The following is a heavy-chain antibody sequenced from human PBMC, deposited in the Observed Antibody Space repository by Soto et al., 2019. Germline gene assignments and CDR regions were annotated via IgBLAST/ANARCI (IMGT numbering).Heavy chain of an antibody. CDR3: EKFLLAGAHRAFDI. J-gene: IGHJ3*02. Sequence: SLRLSCAASGFTFDDYAMHWDRQAPGKGLEWVSGISWNSGSIGYADSVKGRFTISRDNAKNSLYLQMNSLRAEDTALYYCEKFLLAGAHRAFDIWGQGTMVTVSS. V-gene: IGHV3-9*01. D-gene: IGHD3-9*01. CDR2: ISWNSGSI. CDR1: GFTFDDYA.